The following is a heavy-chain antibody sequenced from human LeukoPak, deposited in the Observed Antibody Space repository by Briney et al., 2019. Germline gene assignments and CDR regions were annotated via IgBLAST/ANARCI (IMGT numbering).Heavy chain of an antibody. CDR1: GFTFSSYG. CDR3: AKDAFRVATISGFDP. Sequence: PGGSLRLSCAASGFTFSSYGMHWVRQAPGKGLEWVAVIWYDGSNKYYADSVKGRFTISRDNSKNTLYLQMTSLIAEDTAVYYCAKDAFRVATISGFDPWGQGTLVTVSS. J-gene: IGHJ5*02. D-gene: IGHD3-3*01. V-gene: IGHV3-33*06. CDR2: IWYDGSNK.